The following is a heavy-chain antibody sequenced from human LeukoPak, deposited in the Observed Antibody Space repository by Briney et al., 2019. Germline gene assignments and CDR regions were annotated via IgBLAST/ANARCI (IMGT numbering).Heavy chain of an antibody. CDR1: GGSFSGYY. V-gene: IGHV4-34*01. CDR2: INHSGST. D-gene: IGHD3-10*02. Sequence: SETLSLTCAVYGGSFSGYYWSWIRQPPGKGLEWIGEINHSGSTNYNPSLKSRVTISVDTSKNQFSLKLSSVTAADTAVYYCASSLMFRLDYWGQGTLVTVSS. J-gene: IGHJ4*02. CDR3: ASSLMFRLDY.